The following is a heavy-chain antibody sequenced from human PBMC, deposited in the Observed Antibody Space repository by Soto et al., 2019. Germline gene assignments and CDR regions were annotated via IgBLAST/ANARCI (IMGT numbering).Heavy chain of an antibody. D-gene: IGHD2-15*01. Sequence: EVQLVESGGGLVQPGGSLRLSCAASGFTFSNYWMSWVRQAPGKGLEWVANIKEDGSEKSYVDSAKGRFTISRDNAKNSLCLQMNSLTAEDTAVYFCARGGLSVTPADYWGQGTLVTVSS. CDR2: IKEDGSEK. J-gene: IGHJ4*02. CDR1: GFTFSNYW. CDR3: ARGGLSVTPADY. V-gene: IGHV3-7*01.